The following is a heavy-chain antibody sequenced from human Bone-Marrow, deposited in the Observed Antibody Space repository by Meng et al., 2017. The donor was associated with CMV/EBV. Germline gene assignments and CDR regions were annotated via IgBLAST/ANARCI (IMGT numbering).Heavy chain of an antibody. CDR1: GGSISSYY. D-gene: IGHD4-17*01. J-gene: IGHJ4*02. V-gene: IGHV4-59*01. CDR3: ARARRGDYSGFDY. CDR2: IYYSGST. Sequence: GSLRLSCTVSGGSISSYYWSWIRQPPGKGLEWIGYIYYSGSTNYNPSLKSRVTISVDTSKNQFSRKLSSVTAADTAVYYCARARRGDYSGFDYWGQGTLVTVSS.